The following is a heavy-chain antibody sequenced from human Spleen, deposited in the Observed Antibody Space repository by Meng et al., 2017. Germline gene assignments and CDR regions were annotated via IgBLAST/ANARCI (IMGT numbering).Heavy chain of an antibody. CDR3: AKRVSGWYWSDY. Sequence: EVQLLESGGDLVQPGGSLRLSCAASGLTFSSYAMSWVRQAPGKGLEWVSSISGGGGSTYYADSVKGRFTISRDNSKDTLYLQMNSLRAEDTAVYYCAKRVSGWYWSDYWGQGTLVTVSS. CDR1: GLTFSSYA. J-gene: IGHJ4*02. CDR2: ISGGGGST. D-gene: IGHD6-19*01. V-gene: IGHV3-23*01.